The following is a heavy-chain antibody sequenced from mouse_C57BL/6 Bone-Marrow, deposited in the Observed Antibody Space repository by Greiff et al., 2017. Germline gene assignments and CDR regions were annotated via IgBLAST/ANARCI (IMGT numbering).Heavy chain of an antibody. V-gene: IGHV1-76*01. J-gene: IGHJ4*01. D-gene: IGHD1-1*01. CDR2: IYPGSGNT. CDR3: ARGDYYGSRSYAMDY. Sequence: VQLQQSGAELVRPGASVKLSCKASGYTFTDYYINWVKQRPGQGLEWIARIYPGSGNTYYNEKFKGKATLTAEKSSSTAYMQLSSLTSEDSAVYFCARGDYYGSRSYAMDYWGQGTSVTVSS. CDR1: GYTFTDYY.